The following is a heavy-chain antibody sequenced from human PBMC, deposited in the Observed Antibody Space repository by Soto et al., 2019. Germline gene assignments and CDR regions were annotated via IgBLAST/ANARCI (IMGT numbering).Heavy chain of an antibody. V-gene: IGHV3-30*04. Sequence: GGSLRLSCAASGFTFSSYAMHWVRQAPGKGLEWVAVISYDGSNKYYADSVKGRFTISRDNSKNTLYLQMNSLRAEDSSVYYCARDLSSPTGHYYGMDVWGQGTTVTVSS. D-gene: IGHD3-10*01. CDR3: ARDLSSPTGHYYGMDV. CDR2: ISYDGSNK. CDR1: GFTFSSYA. J-gene: IGHJ6*02.